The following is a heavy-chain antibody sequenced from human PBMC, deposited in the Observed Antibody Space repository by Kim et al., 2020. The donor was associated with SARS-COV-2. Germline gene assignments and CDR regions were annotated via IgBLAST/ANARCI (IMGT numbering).Heavy chain of an antibody. CDR2: IIPIFGTA. J-gene: IGHJ6*02. D-gene: IGHD3-10*01. V-gene: IGHV1-69*13. CDR3: ARSMVRGVIIYYYYYGMDV. CDR1: GGTFSSYA. Sequence: SVKVSCKASGGTFSSYAISWVRQAPGQGLEWMGGIIPIFGTANYAQKFQGRVTITADESTSTAYMELSSLRSEDTAVYYCARSMVRGVIIYYYYYGMDVWGQGTTVTVSS.